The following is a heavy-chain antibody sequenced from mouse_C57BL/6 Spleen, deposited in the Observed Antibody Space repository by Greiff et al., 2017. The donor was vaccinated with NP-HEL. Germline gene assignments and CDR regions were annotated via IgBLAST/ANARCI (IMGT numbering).Heavy chain of an antibody. CDR2: ISYDGSN. CDR1: GFSFTSCFF. D-gene: IGHD1-1*01. J-gene: IGHJ2*01. CDR3: ATYYGSRGGYYFDY. V-gene: IGHV3-6*01. Sequence: ESGPGLVKPSPSLSLSCSVSGFSFTSCFFWYLIRLFPGNLLVWLGYISYDGSNNYNPSLKNRISITRDTSKNQFFLKLNSVTTEDTATYYCATYYGSRGGYYFDYWGQGTTLTVSS.